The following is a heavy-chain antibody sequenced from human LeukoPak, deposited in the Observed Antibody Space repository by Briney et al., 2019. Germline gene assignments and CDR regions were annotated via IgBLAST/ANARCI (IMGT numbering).Heavy chain of an antibody. V-gene: IGHV3-53*01. J-gene: IGHJ4*02. D-gene: IGHD5-18*01. CDR1: GFTVSDHY. CDR2: IYSGGTT. Sequence: GGSLRLSCAASGFTVSDHYMSWVRQAPGQGLESVSLIYSGGTTLYADSVKGRFTISRDNSKNTLYLQMNSLRAEDTAVYYCAKGGYGRDYFDYWGQGTLVTVSS. CDR3: AKGGYGRDYFDY.